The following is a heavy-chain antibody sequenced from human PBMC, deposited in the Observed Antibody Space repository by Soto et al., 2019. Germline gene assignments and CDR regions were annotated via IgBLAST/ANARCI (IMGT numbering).Heavy chain of an antibody. J-gene: IGHJ5*02. V-gene: IGHV1-69*05. CDR1: GGTIKTYT. CDR3: ATGGGVPSIPTWLDT. CDR2: LIPSFPAP. Sequence: VQFVQSGAELKKPGSSVRVSCRASGGTIKTYTLSWVRQAPGQGLEWMGALIPSFPAPNFTQRFKGRLTLSTDESTHTSSIEVSGLSPEDTALDFYATGGGVPSIPTWLDTRGQGTHVIVSS. D-gene: IGHD3-10*01.